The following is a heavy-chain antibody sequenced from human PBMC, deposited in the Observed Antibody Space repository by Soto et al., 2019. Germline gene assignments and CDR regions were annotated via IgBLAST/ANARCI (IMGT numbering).Heavy chain of an antibody. D-gene: IGHD3-10*01. CDR1: GYTFTSYG. V-gene: IGHV1-8*02. CDR2: MNPNSGNT. Sequence: ASVKGSCKASGYTFTSYGISWVRQAPGQGLEWMGWMNPNSGNTGYAQKFQGRVTMTRNTSISTAYMELSSLRSEDTAVYYCAREGSAPYYYYGMDAWGQGTTVTVSS. J-gene: IGHJ6*02. CDR3: AREGSAPYYYYGMDA.